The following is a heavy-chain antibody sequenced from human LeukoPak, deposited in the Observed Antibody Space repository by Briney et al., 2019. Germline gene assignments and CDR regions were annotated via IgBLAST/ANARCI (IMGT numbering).Heavy chain of an antibody. D-gene: IGHD5-24*01. CDR2: ISDSGAYQ. V-gene: IGHV3-21*01. J-gene: IGHJ6*02. CDR3: TRGGSMAPRYGMDV. CDR1: EFTFSAFT. Sequence: GGSLSLSCTASEFTFSAFTMNWVRQAPGKGLEWVSSISDSGAYQHYADSVKGRFTISRDNAKKSLSLQMNNLRVEDTAVYYCTRGGSMAPRYGMDVWGQGTTVTVSS.